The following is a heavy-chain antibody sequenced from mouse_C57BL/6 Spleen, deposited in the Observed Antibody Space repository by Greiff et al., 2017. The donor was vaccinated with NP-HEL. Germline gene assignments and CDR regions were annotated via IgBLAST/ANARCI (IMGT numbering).Heavy chain of an antibody. CDR3: AKGGIGNYVDYYAMDY. Sequence: QVQLKESGPGLVQPSQSLSITCTVSGFSLTSYGVHWVRQSPGKGLEWLGVIWRGGSTDYNAAFMSRLSITKDNSKSQVFFKMNSLQADDTAIYYCAKGGIGNYVDYYAMDYWGQGTSVTVSS. CDR1: GFSLTSYG. CDR2: IWRGGST. J-gene: IGHJ4*01. D-gene: IGHD2-1*01. V-gene: IGHV2-5*01.